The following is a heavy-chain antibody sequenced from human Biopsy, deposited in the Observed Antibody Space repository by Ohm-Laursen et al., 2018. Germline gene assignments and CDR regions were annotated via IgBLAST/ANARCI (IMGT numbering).Heavy chain of an antibody. CDR2: IYIDGTS. V-gene: IGHV4-4*07. J-gene: IGHJ5*02. CDR1: GGFISSYY. CDR3: ARAPPLIRGVLESWFDP. Sequence: PPGTLSLTCSVSGGFISSYYWSWIRQSAGRGLEWIGRIYIDGTSDYNPSLKNRVSMSVDSSKKQFSLRLTSLSVADTAKYYCARAPPLIRGVLESWFDPWGQGILVTVSS. D-gene: IGHD3-10*01.